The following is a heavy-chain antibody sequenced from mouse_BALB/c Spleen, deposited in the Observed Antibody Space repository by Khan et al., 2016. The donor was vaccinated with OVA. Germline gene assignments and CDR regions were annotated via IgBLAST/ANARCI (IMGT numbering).Heavy chain of an antibody. CDR3: TRRNWDVAWFAY. CDR1: GYTFTSYW. Sequence: EVQLQQSGTVLARPGASVKMSCKASGYTFTSYWMHWVKQRPGQGLEWIGDIYPGNTDTNYNQKFKGKAKLTAGTSTSTAYMERSSLTNEDSAVYYCTRRNWDVAWFAYWGQGTLVTVSA. D-gene: IGHD4-1*01. V-gene: IGHV1-5*01. CDR2: IYPGNTDT. J-gene: IGHJ3*01.